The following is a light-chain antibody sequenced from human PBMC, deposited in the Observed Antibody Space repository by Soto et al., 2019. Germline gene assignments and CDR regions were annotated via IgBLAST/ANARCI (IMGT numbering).Light chain of an antibody. CDR2: DVS. CDR1: SSDIGDYNY. J-gene: IGLJ3*02. Sequence: QSALTQPASVSGSPGQSITISCTGTSSDIGDYNYVSWYQQYPGKVPKLVIYDVSHRPSGVSNRFSGSKSDNTASLTISGLQAEDEADYYCSSSTTTTSLLVFGGGTKLTVL. CDR3: SSSTTTTSLLV. V-gene: IGLV2-14*01.